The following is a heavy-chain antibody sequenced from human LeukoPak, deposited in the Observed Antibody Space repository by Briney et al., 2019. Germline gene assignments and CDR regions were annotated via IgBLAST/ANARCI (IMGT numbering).Heavy chain of an antibody. CDR1: LFTVSSNY. V-gene: IGHV3-53*01. CDR3: TSIGIRDFEPYY. Sequence: PGGSLRLSCAVSLFTVSSNYMSWVRQAPGKGLEWVSVIHSGGGTYYADSVKGRFTIARDNSKNTLYLQMNSLRVEDTAVYYCTSIGIRDFEPYYWGQGSLVTVFS. J-gene: IGHJ4*02. CDR2: IHSGGGT. D-gene: IGHD3-3*01.